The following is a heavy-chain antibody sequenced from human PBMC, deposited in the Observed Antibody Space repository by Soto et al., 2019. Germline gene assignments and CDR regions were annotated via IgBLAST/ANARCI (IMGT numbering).Heavy chain of an antibody. CDR2: ISITSSTI. Sequence: EVQLVESGGGLEQPGGSLRLSCAASGFTFSSYSMNWVRQSPGKGLEWVSYISITSSTIYYAYSVRGRFTISRDNAKNSLYLQMNSLRAEDTAVYYCAREVIGDYIAFDIWGQGTMVTVSS. CDR3: AREVIGDYIAFDI. CDR1: GFTFSSYS. V-gene: IGHV3-48*01. J-gene: IGHJ3*02. D-gene: IGHD4-17*01.